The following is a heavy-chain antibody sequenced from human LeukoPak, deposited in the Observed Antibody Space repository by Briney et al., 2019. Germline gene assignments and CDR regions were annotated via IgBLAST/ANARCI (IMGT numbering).Heavy chain of an antibody. CDR3: TRVGYIDEGIDY. CDR1: GFPFSSYW. J-gene: IGHJ4*02. CDR2: IKQDGSKK. V-gene: IGHV3-7*04. D-gene: IGHD5-24*01. Sequence: GGSLKLSCVASGFPFSSYWMTWVRQAPGKGLEWVANIKQDGSKKSYVDSVKGRFTISRDNAKNSLYLQMNSLRAEDTAIYYCTRVGYIDEGIDYWGQGTLVTVSS.